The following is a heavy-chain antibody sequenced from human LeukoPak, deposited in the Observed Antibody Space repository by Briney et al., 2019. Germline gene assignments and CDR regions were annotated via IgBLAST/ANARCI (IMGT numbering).Heavy chain of an antibody. V-gene: IGHV1-69*13. Sequence: ASVKVSCKASGGTFSSYAINWVRQAPGQGLEWMGGIIPIFGTANYAQKFQGRVTITADEFTNTVYMELSSLRSEDTAVYYCARGGGRVVISYWGQGTLVTVSS. J-gene: IGHJ4*02. D-gene: IGHD3-3*01. CDR2: IIPIFGTA. CDR1: GGTFSSYA. CDR3: ARGGGRVVISY.